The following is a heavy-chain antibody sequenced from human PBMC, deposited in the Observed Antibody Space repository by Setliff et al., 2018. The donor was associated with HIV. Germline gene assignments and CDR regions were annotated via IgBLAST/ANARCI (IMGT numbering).Heavy chain of an antibody. CDR3: AKVYYADSGYFDS. Sequence: GGSLRLSCAASGFTFDDYTMHWVRQAPGKGLEWVSLISWDGGSTYYADSVKGRFTISRDNSKNSLYLQMNSLRTEDTALYYCAKVYYADSGYFDSWGQGTLVTVSS. CDR1: GFTFDDYT. V-gene: IGHV3-43*01. D-gene: IGHD3-16*01. J-gene: IGHJ4*02. CDR2: ISWDGGST.